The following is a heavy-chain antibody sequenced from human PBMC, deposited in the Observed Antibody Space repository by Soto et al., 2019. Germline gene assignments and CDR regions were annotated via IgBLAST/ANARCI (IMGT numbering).Heavy chain of an antibody. J-gene: IGHJ4*02. Sequence: EVQLVESGGDLVQPGGSLRLSCVASGFSFSSYWIHWVRHVPGKGLVWVSRINGAGSNTDYADSVKGRFTISRDNTKNTLYLQMNSLRADGTAVYYCARDHFGGNTDYWGQGTLVTVSS. CDR3: ARDHFGGNTDY. D-gene: IGHD2-15*01. V-gene: IGHV3-74*01. CDR1: GFSFSSYW. CDR2: INGAGSNT.